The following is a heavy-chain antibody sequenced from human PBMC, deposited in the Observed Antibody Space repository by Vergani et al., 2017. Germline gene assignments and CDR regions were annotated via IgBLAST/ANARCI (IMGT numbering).Heavy chain of an antibody. V-gene: IGHV3-74*03. CDR1: GFTFSSYS. CDR3: ARARCIETCYMSNWLDS. Sequence: EVQLVESGGGLVKPGGSLRLSCAASGFTFSSYSMHWVRQVPGKGLLWVSRIKSDGSITAYADSVKGRFTISRDNAQNTLYLQMNSLRVEDTGVYYCARARCIETCYMSNWLDSWGQGTLVTVSS. CDR2: IKSDGSIT. D-gene: IGHD3-9*01. J-gene: IGHJ5*01.